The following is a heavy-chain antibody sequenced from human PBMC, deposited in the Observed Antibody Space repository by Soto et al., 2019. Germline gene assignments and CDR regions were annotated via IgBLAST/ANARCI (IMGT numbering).Heavy chain of an antibody. V-gene: IGHV3-53*01. J-gene: IGHJ4*02. CDR2: IYSGGSS. CDR3: AYSESGYSYGLGI. D-gene: IGHD5-18*01. CDR1: GFTVSSNY. Sequence: GGSLRLSCAASGFTVSSNYMSWVRQAPGKGLEWVSVIYSGGSSYYADSVKGRFTSYRDNSKNTLYLQMNSLRAEDTAVYYCAYSESGYSYGLGIWGQGTLVTVSS.